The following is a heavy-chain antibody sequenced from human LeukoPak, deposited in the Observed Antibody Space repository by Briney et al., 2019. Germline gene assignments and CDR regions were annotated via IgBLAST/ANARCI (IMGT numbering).Heavy chain of an antibody. V-gene: IGHV1-18*04. Sequence: VASVKVSCKASGYYFTSYGISWVRQAPGQGLEWMGWISAYNGNTNYAQKLQGRVTVTTDTSTSTAYMELRSLRSDDTAVYYCARVNTGITRRDFKYYFDYWGQGTLVTVSS. D-gene: IGHD1-14*01. CDR3: ARVNTGITRRDFKYYFDY. CDR1: GYYFTSYG. CDR2: ISAYNGNT. J-gene: IGHJ4*02.